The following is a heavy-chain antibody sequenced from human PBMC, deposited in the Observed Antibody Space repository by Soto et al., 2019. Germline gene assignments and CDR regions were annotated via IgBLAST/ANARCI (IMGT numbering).Heavy chain of an antibody. V-gene: IGHV3-21*01. CDR2: ISSRNNDM. Sequence: EVQLVESGGGLVKPGGSLRLSCAASGFTFSSYSMNWVRQAPGKGLEWVSTISSRNNDMYYEDSVKGRFTISRDNARNSVYLQMNSLRADDTAVYYCARDVNGGFCGAWGQGTLVTVSS. CDR3: ARDVNGGFCGA. CDR1: GFTFSSYS. D-gene: IGHD2-21*01. J-gene: IGHJ5*02.